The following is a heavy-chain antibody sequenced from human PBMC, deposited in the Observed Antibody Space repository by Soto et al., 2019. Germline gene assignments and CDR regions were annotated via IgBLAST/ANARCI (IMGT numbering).Heavy chain of an antibody. J-gene: IGHJ6*02. V-gene: IGHV3-7*03. CDR3: AGGHDAVVQAGRRENPCCSRMDV. Sequence: EVQLVESGGGLVQPGGFLTLSCAASGFTFSNYWMNWVRQAPGKGLEWVANIQEYGNGKNYVDSVKGRFTIFRDNAQNSLLLQMNSMKTEDTAVYYCAGGHDAVVQAGRRENPCCSRMDVWGQGTTVTVSS. CDR1: GFTFSNYW. CDR2: IQEYGNGK. D-gene: IGHD2-2*01.